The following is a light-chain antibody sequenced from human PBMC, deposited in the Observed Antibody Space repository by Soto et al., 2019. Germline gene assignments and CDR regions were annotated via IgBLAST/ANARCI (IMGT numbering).Light chain of an antibody. CDR1: RSNIGAGCD. CDR3: QSYDISLSAVV. J-gene: IGLJ2*01. V-gene: IGLV1-40*01. Sequence: QSVLTQPPSVSGAPGQRVTISCTGSRSNIGAGCDVHWYQQLPGTAPKLLIYGNSNRPSGVPDRFSGSKSGTSASLAITWLQAEDEADYYCQSYDISLSAVVFGGGTKVTVL. CDR2: GNS.